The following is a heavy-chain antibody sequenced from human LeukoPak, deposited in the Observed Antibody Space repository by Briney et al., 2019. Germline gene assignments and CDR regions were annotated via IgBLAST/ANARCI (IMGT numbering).Heavy chain of an antibody. Sequence: SETLSLTCSVSVLSGYSISSSFYWGWIQQPPGKGLEWIGSIFHSGSTYFNPSLKSRVTISVDTSKNQFSLKLSSVTAADTALYYCARANYYDNSGYSRGAFDIWGQGTMVTVSS. CDR2: IFHSGST. D-gene: IGHD3-22*01. V-gene: IGHV4-38-2*02. CDR1: VLSGYSISSSFY. J-gene: IGHJ3*02. CDR3: ARANYYDNSGYSRGAFDI.